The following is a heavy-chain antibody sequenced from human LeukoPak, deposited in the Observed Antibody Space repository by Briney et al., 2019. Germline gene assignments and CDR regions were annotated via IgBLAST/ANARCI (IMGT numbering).Heavy chain of an antibody. CDR1: GASISGYY. J-gene: IGHJ3*02. CDR2: IYYSGST. CDR3: ASTPETYYYDSSGSHAFDI. Sequence: SETLSLTCTVSGASISGYYWSWIRQPPGEGLEWIGYIYYSGSTNYNPSLKSRVTISVDTSKNQFSLKLSSVTAADTAVYYCASTPETYYYDSSGSHAFDIWGQGTMVTVSS. D-gene: IGHD3-22*01. V-gene: IGHV4-59*01.